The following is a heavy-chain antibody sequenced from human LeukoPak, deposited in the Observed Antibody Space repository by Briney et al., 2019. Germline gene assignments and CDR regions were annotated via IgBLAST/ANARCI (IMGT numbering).Heavy chain of an antibody. V-gene: IGHV3-30*18. D-gene: IGHD5-24*01. Sequence: PGRSLRLSCAGSGFTFTTYAMHWVRQAPGKGLEWVAVISHDGSETYYADFAKGRFTISRDNSKKTVYLQMNSLRPEDTAVYTCANEIRGWPVEIAFDIWGPGTMVSVSS. CDR2: ISHDGSET. CDR3: ANEIRGWPVEIAFDI. CDR1: GFTFTTYA. J-gene: IGHJ3*02.